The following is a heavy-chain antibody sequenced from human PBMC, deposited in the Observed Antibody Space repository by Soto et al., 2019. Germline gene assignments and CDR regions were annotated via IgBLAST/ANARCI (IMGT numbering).Heavy chain of an antibody. CDR1: GFIFTNYA. V-gene: IGHV3-30-3*01. CDR3: ARDRSFGTSGYYSWDL. D-gene: IGHD3-22*01. Sequence: GSLRLSCAASGFIFTNYAMHWVRQAPGRGLEWVAVISSNGGNADSADSVKGRFTISKDNSKNTVFLRMDSLRPEDSAIYYCARDRSFGTSGYYSWDLWGQGTLVTVSS. CDR2: ISSNGGNA. J-gene: IGHJ5*02.